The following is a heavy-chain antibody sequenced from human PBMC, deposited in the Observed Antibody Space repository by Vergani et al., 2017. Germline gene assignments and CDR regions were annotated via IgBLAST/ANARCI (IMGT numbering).Heavy chain of an antibody. D-gene: IGHD2-2*01. CDR1: GFTFSSYA. J-gene: IGHJ4*02. CDR3: AREGYCSSTSCSYFDY. V-gene: IGHV3-23*01. Sequence: EVQLLESGGGLVQPGGSLRLSCAASGFTFSSYAMSWVRQAPGKGLEWVSAISGSGGSTYYADSVKGRFTISRDNSKNTLNLQMNSLRAEDTAVYYCAREGYCSSTSCSYFDYWGQGTLVTVSS. CDR2: ISGSGGST.